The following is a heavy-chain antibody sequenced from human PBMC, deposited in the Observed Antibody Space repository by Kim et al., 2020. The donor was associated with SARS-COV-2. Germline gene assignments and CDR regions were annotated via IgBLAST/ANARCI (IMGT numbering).Heavy chain of an antibody. J-gene: IGHJ4*02. CDR2: ISYDGSNK. CDR1: GFTFSSYG. D-gene: IGHD6-25*01. Sequence: GGSLRLSCAASGFTFSSYGMHWVRQAPGKGLEWVAVISYDGSNKYYADSVKGRFTISRDNSKNTLYLQMNSLRAEDTAVYYCAKPLPYLGYYFDYWGQGTLVTVSS. CDR3: AKPLPYLGYYFDY. V-gene: IGHV3-30*18.